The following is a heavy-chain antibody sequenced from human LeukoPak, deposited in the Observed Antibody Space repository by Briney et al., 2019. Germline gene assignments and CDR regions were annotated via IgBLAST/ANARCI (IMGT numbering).Heavy chain of an antibody. CDR1: GASVSSASY. CDR2: IYNGVNT. V-gene: IGHV4-61*01. CDR3: ARRIAARPGRRYNWFDP. Sequence: SETLSLTCTVSGASVSSASYWTWIRQPPGKGVEWIAHIYNGVNTNYNPSLKSRVTISVDTSKNQFSLRLNSVTAADTAVYYCARRIAARPGRRYNWFDPWGQGTLVTVSS. D-gene: IGHD6-6*01. J-gene: IGHJ5*02.